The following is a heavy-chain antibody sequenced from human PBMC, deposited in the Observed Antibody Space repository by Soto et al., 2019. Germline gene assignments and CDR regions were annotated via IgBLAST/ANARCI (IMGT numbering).Heavy chain of an antibody. D-gene: IGHD3-10*01. Sequence: ASVKVPCKASGYTFTGYYMHWVRQAPGQGLEWMGWIDPKNGGTVSAQKFQGRLTMTRDTSISTVYMDLSGLTSDDTALYYCGRDDYGIFPYWGQGSLVTVSS. CDR2: IDPKNGGT. J-gene: IGHJ4*02. CDR3: GRDDYGIFPY. CDR1: GYTFTGYY. V-gene: IGHV1-2*02.